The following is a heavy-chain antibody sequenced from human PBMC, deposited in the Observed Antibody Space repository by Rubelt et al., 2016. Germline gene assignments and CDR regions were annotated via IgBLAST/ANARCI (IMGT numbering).Heavy chain of an antibody. V-gene: IGHV4-34*01. J-gene: IGHJ6*02. D-gene: IGHD6-13*01. Sequence: QVQLQQWGAGLLKPSETLSLTCAVYGGSFSGYYWSWIRQPPGKGLEWIGEINQSGSTNYNPSLKSRVTVSVDTSKKHFSLKLSSVTAADTAEYYCARGVAAAGSSYYYGMDVWGRGTTVTVSS. CDR2: INQSGST. CDR1: GGSFSGYY. CDR3: ARGVAAAGSSYYYGMDV.